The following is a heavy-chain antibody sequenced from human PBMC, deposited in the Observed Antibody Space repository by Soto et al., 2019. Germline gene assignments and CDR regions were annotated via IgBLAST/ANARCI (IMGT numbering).Heavy chain of an antibody. J-gene: IGHJ4*02. CDR1: GFSLSTSGVG. V-gene: IGHV2-5*01. D-gene: IGHD5-18*01. Sequence: QITLKESGPTLVKPTQTLTLTCTFSGFSLSTSGVGVGWIRQPPGKALEWLALIYWNDDKRYSPSLKSRLTITKDTSKNRVVLTMTSMDPVDTATYYCAHRYIRLPPDYWGKGTLVTVSS. CDR2: IYWNDDK. CDR3: AHRYIRLPPDY.